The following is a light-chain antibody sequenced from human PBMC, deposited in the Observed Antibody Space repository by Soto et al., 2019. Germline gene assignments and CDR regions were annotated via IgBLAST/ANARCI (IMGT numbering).Light chain of an antibody. CDR1: ESVSDNY. J-gene: IGKJ4*01. CDR2: GAS. Sequence: IVLSQSPATLSLSPGERPTLSCRASESVSDNYLAWYQQRSGQAPRLVIYGASSRASAVPDRFSGSGSGADFTLTISRLEPEDFAVYYCQQYGSSPLTFGGGTKVDIK. CDR3: QQYGSSPLT. V-gene: IGKV3-20*01.